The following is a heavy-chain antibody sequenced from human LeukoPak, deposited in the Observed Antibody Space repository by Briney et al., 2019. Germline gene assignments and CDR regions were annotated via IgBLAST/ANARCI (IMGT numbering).Heavy chain of an antibody. J-gene: IGHJ4*02. D-gene: IGHD6-6*01. V-gene: IGHV3-48*01. CDR2: ISSSSSTI. CDR3: ATYWVAARRYFDY. Sequence: PGGSLRLSCAASGFTFSSYSMNWVRQAPGKGLEWVSYISSSSSTIYYADSVKGRFTISRDNAKNSLYLQMNSLRAEDTAVYYCATYWVAARRYFDYWGQGTLVTVSS. CDR1: GFTFSSYS.